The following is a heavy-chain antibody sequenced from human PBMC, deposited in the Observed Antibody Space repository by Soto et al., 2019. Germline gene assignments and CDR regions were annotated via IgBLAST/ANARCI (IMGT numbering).Heavy chain of an antibody. CDR3: ARVYPGARGYEAYYYYCIDV. CDR2: IYYSGST. Sequence: SETLSLTCTVSGVSISRYYWSWIRQPTGKGLEWIGHIYYSGSTNYNASLKSRDNISVDMYKNQFSLKLSSVTGADTAVYYCARVYPGARGYEAYYYYCIDVWGQGTTVTVSS. J-gene: IGHJ6*02. V-gene: IGHV4-59*01. D-gene: IGHD2-2*01. CDR1: GVSISRYY.